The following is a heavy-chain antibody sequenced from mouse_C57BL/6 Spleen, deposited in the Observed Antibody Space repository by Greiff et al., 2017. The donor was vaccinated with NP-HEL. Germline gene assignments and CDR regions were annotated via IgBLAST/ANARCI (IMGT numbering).Heavy chain of an antibody. CDR2: ISSGGSYT. Sequence: EVQLVESGGDLVKPGGSLKLSCAASGFTFSSYGMSWVRQTPDKRLEWVATISSGGSYTYYPDSVKGRFTISRDNAKNTLYLQMSSLKSEDTAMYYCARQGVVATDYFDYWGQGTTLTVSS. V-gene: IGHV5-6*01. D-gene: IGHD1-1*01. CDR3: ARQGVVATDYFDY. J-gene: IGHJ2*01. CDR1: GFTFSSYG.